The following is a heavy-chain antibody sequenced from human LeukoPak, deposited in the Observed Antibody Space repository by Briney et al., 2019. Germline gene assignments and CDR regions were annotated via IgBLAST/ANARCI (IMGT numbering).Heavy chain of an antibody. Sequence: GGSLRLSCAASGFTFPTNPMHWVRQAPGKGLEWVSYISFTSSTIYYADSVKGRFTISRDNAKNSLYLQMNSLRDEDTAVYYCATTGGYSYGSWGQGTLVTVSS. CDR2: ISFTSSTI. CDR3: ATTGGYSYGS. V-gene: IGHV3-48*02. D-gene: IGHD5-18*01. J-gene: IGHJ5*02. CDR1: GFTFPTNP.